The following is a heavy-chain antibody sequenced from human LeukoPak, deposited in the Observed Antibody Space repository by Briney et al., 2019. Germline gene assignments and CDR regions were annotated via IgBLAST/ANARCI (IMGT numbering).Heavy chain of an antibody. J-gene: IGHJ4*02. Sequence: GGSLRLSCAASGITFSSNGMVWVRQTPPKGLEWISYISTFSSTIKYADSVRGRFTIPRDNANNSLYLQMDSRRADDTAVYYCAREVVGLDYWGQGILVTVSS. V-gene: IGHV3-48*01. CDR1: GITFSSNG. CDR2: ISTFSSTI. D-gene: IGHD3/OR15-3a*01. CDR3: AREVVGLDY.